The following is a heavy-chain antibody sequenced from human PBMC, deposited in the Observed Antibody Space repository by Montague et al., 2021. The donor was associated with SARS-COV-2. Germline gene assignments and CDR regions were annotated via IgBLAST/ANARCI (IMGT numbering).Heavy chain of an antibody. D-gene: IGHD3-10*01. CDR2: IYYSGST. CDR1: GGSISSSSYY. CDR3: ARLSNYYGSGSYYPHNYYYYGMDV. Sequence: SETLSLTSTVSGGSISSSSYYWGWIRQPPGKGLEWIGSIYYSGSTYYNESLKSRVTISVDTSKNQFSLKLSSVTAADTAVYYCARLSNYYGSGSYYPHNYYYYGMDVWGQGTTVTVSS. J-gene: IGHJ6*02. V-gene: IGHV4-39*01.